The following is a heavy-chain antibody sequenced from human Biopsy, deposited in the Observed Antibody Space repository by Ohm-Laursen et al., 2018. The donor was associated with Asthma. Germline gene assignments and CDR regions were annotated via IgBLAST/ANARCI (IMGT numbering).Heavy chain of an antibody. CDR2: ISYDGSSI. D-gene: IGHD6-19*01. CDR3: AREGVAGTHIED. J-gene: IGHJ4*02. Sequence: SLRLSCTASGFDFSDYTMNWVRQAPGKGLEWVAVISYDGSSICYADSVKGRFTISRDNSKNTLSLQMNSLTAEDTAVYYCAREGVAGTHIEDWGQGTLVTVSS. CDR1: GFDFSDYT. V-gene: IGHV3-30-3*01.